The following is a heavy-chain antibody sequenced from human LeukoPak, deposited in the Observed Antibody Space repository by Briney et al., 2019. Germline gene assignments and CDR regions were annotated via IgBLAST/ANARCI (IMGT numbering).Heavy chain of an antibody. CDR2: ISGGST. V-gene: IGHV3-23*01. CDR3: AKEGGGIAVAGTFDY. D-gene: IGHD6-19*01. Sequence: TGGSLRLSCAASGFTFSSYAMSWVRQAPGKGLEWVSAISGGSTYYADSVKGRFTISRDNSKNTLYLQMNSLRAEDTAVYYCAKEGGGIAVAGTFDYWGQGTLVTVSS. J-gene: IGHJ4*02. CDR1: GFTFSSYA.